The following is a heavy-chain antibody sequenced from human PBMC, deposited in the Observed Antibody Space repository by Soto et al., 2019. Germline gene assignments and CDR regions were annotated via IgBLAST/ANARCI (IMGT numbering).Heavy chain of an antibody. V-gene: IGHV3-30*18. CDR3: EKVGNEYSNPFDY. D-gene: IGHD4-4*01. J-gene: IGHJ4*02. CDR1: GFTFSSYG. Sequence: GGSLRLSCAASGFTFSSYGMHWVRQAPGKGLEWVAVISYDGSNKYYADSVKGRFTISRDNSKNTLYLQMKSMRAEETAVYYYEKVGNEYSNPFDYCGQENLVTVSS. CDR2: ISYDGSNK.